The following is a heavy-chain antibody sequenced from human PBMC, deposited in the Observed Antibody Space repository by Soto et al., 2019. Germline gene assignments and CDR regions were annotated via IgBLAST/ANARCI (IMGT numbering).Heavy chain of an antibody. CDR1: GFTFSDYY. D-gene: IGHD2-2*01. CDR3: ARMADCSSTSCYRINYYYMDV. Sequence: GGSLRLSCAASGFTFSDYYMSWIRQAPGKGLEWVSYISSSGSTIYYADSVKGRFTISRDNAKNSLYLQMNSLRAEDTAVYYCARMADCSSTSCYRINYYYMDVWGKGTTVTVSS. V-gene: IGHV3-11*01. J-gene: IGHJ6*03. CDR2: ISSSGSTI.